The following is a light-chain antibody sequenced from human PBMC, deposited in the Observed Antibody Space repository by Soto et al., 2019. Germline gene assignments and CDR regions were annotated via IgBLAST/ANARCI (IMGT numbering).Light chain of an antibody. V-gene: IGKV3D-15*01. J-gene: IGKJ5*01. CDR1: QTITTRY. Sequence: EIVLTQSPGTLSLSPGERATLSCRASQTITTRYLAWYQQKPGQAPRLLIYDASSRATGVPARFSGSRSGAEFTLTINSPQSEDFAVYYCQPYNNWPAITFGQGTRLEIK. CDR2: DAS. CDR3: QPYNNWPAIT.